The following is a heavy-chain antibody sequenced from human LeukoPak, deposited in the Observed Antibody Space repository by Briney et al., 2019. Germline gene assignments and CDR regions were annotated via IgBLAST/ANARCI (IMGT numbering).Heavy chain of an antibody. CDR3: AREGGPHYYDSRGKNWFDP. V-gene: IGHV4-59*01. CDR2: IYYSGST. D-gene: IGHD3-22*01. Sequence: SETLSLTCTVSGGSISSYYWSWIRQPPGKGLEWIGYIYYSGSTNYNPSLKSRVTISVDTSKNQFSLKLSSVTAAKTAVYNCAREGGPHYYDSRGKNWFDPWGQGTLVTVSS. CDR1: GGSISSYY. J-gene: IGHJ5*02.